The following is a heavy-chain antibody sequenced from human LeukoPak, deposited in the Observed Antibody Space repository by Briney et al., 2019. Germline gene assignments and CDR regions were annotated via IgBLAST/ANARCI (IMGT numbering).Heavy chain of an antibody. V-gene: IGHV4-39*07. CDR3: ARGAYYSGGDY. Sequence: SETLSLTCTVSGGSISSSSYYWGWIRQPPGKGLEWIGSIYYSGSTYYNPSLKSRVTISVDTSKNQFSLKLSSVTAADTAVYYCARGAYYSGGDYWGQGTLVTVSS. CDR2: IYYSGST. D-gene: IGHD3-10*01. CDR1: GGSISSSSYY. J-gene: IGHJ4*02.